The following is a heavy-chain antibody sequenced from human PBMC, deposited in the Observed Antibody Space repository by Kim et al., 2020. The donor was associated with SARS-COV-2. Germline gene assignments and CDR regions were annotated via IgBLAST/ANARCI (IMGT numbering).Heavy chain of an antibody. CDR1: GFTFSSYG. J-gene: IGHJ4*02. Sequence: GGSLRLSCAASGFTFSSYGMHWVRQAPGKGLEWVAVISYDGSNKYYADSVKGRFTISRDNSKNTLYLQMNSLRAEDTAVYYCAKGVYYYDSSGSHFDYWGQGTLVTVSS. V-gene: IGHV3-30*18. CDR3: AKGVYYYDSSGSHFDY. CDR2: ISYDGSNK. D-gene: IGHD3-22*01.